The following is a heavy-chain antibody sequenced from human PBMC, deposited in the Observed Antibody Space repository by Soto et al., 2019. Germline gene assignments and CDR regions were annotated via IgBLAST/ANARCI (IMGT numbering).Heavy chain of an antibody. CDR3: ARSVVVPSTMNYFDY. Sequence: RGESLKISCKGSGYSFSNYWIAWVRQMPGKGLEWMGIIFPADSDTKYSPSFQGQVTISAEKSISTAYLQWSSLKASDTAMYYCARSVVVPSTMNYFDYCGQGSMVTVYS. CDR1: GYSFSNYW. CDR2: IFPADSDT. J-gene: IGHJ4*02. D-gene: IGHD2-15*01. V-gene: IGHV5-51*01.